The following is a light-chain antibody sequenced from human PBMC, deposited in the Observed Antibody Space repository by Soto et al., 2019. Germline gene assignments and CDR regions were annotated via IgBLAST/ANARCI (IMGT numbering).Light chain of an antibody. CDR3: QSYDTRLSGYV. J-gene: IGLJ1*01. CDR1: SSNIGAGYD. Sequence: QWVLTQSGSVFDAPGQRVTLSCTGSSSNIGAGYDVHWYQQLPGAAPKLLIYDNNNRPSGVPDRFSGSKSGASASLAITGLQAEDEADYYCQSYDTRLSGYVFGTGTKVTVL. V-gene: IGLV1-40*01. CDR2: DNN.